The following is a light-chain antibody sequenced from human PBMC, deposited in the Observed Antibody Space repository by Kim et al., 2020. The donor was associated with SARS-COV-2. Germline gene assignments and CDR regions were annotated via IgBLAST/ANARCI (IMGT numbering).Light chain of an antibody. CDR3: SSYTSSSTVV. Sequence: GQSVTISCPGTSSNVGCSIYLYWDQHHPGKAPTLMIDDVSKPPSGVSNRFSGSKSCNTASLTISGLQAEDEADYYCSSYTSSSTVVFGGGTQLTVL. CDR2: DVS. J-gene: IGLJ3*02. V-gene: IGLV2-14*03. CDR1: SSNVGCSIY.